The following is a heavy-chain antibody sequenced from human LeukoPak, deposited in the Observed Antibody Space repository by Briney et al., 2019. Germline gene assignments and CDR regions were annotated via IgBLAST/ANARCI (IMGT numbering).Heavy chain of an antibody. CDR2: IYWDDDK. Sequence: GPTLVKPTQTLTLTCTFSGFSLSTGVLGVGWIRQPPGKALEWLALIYWDDDKRYSTSLKNRLTITKDTSKNQVVLTMTNMDPVDTATYYCAHSASVKWLVVFDSWGQGTLVTVSS. CDR3: AHSASVKWLVVFDS. CDR1: GFSLSTGVLG. D-gene: IGHD6-19*01. J-gene: IGHJ4*02. V-gene: IGHV2-5*02.